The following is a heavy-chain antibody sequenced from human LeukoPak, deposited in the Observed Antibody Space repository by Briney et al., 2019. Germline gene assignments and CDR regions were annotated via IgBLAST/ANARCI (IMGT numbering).Heavy chain of an antibody. V-gene: IGHV3-23*01. CDR3: APLGSTGDY. CDR2: ISGSGGNT. Sequence: HPGGSLRLSCAASGFTFSTYAMSWVRQAPGKGLEWASAISGSGGNTYYADSVKGRFTISRHNSKTTLYLQMNILRAEDTAVYYCAPLGSTGDYWGQGTLVTVSS. J-gene: IGHJ4*02. CDR1: GFTFSTYA.